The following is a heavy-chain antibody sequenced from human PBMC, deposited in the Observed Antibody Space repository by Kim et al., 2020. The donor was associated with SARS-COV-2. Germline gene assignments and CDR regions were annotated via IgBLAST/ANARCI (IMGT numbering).Heavy chain of an antibody. CDR2: INPNRGGT. V-gene: IGHV1-2*05. J-gene: IGHJ6*02. CDR3: ARDSRGKGGYYYYGMDV. D-gene: IGHD3-16*01. Sequence: ASVKVSCKASGYTFTGYYMHWVRQAPGQGLEWMGRINPNRGGTNYAQKFQGRVTMTRETSLSTAYMELSRLRSDDTDVYYCARDSRGKGGYYYYGMDVWGQGTTVTVSS. CDR1: GYTFTGYY.